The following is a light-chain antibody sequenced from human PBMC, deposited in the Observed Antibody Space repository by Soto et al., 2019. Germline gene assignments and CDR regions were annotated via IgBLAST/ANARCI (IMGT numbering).Light chain of an antibody. Sequence: QSVLTQPASVSGSPGQSITISCTGTSSDIGAYNYVSWYQQHPGKAPKLLIYEVTNRPSGVSDRFSGSKSGNTASLTISGLQAADEANYYCNSYTTLSNGVFVTGTKVTVL. V-gene: IGLV2-14*01. CDR2: EVT. J-gene: IGLJ1*01. CDR3: NSYTTLSNGV. CDR1: SSDIGAYNY.